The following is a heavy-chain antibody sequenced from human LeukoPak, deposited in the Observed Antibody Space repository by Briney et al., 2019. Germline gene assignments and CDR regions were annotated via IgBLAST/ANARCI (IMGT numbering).Heavy chain of an antibody. D-gene: IGHD7-27*01. V-gene: IGHV3-74*01. CDR2: INSDGSST. Sequence: PGGSLRLSCAASGFTFSSYWMHWVRQAPGKGLVWVSRINSDGSSTSYADSVKGRFTISRDNAKNTLYLQMNSLRAEDTAVYYCATGDPRWVVIRIWGQGTMVTVSS. CDR1: GFTFSSYW. J-gene: IGHJ3*02. CDR3: ATGDPRWVVIRI.